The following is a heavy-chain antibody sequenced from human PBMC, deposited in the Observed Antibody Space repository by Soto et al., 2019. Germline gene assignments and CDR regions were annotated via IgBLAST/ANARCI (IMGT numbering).Heavy chain of an antibody. CDR2: IXAGNGNT. D-gene: IGHD6-13*01. CDR1: GNTFTSYA. CDR3: ATIAAANY. Sequence: GXXVKVSCKASGNTFTSYAMHWVRQAPGQSLQRMGWIXAGNGNTKYSQXXQGRVPIXXDTSGSTAYLELSSLRSEDTAVYYCATIAAANYWGQGTLVTSPQ. V-gene: IGHV1-3*01. J-gene: IGHJ4*02.